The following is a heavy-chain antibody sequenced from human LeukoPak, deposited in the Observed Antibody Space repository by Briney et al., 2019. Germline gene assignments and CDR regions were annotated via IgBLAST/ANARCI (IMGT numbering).Heavy chain of an antibody. J-gene: IGHJ4*02. CDR1: GYTFTGYY. Sequence: ASVKVSCXASGYTFTGYYMHWVRQAPGQGLEWMGRINPNSGGTNYAQKFQGRVTMTRDTSISTAYMELSRLRSDDTAVYYCARYYYDNSVYFDYWGQGTLVTVSS. CDR3: ARYYYDNSVYFDY. CDR2: INPNSGGT. D-gene: IGHD3-22*01. V-gene: IGHV1-2*06.